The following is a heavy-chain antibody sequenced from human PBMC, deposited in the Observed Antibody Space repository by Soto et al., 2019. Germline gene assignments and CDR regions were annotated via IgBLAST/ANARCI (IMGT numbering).Heavy chain of an antibody. CDR3: ARAIGYCSGGSCYRMGAFEI. CDR1: GFYFSDFY. CDR2: ISTGGSTM. J-gene: IGHJ3*02. D-gene: IGHD2-15*01. V-gene: IGHV3-11*01. Sequence: QVQLVESGGGLVKPGGSLRLSCAASGFYFSDFYMSWIRQAPGRGLEWVSYISTGGSTMYYADSVKGRFTISRDNAKNSLYLQMNSLRAEDTAVYYCARAIGYCSGGSCYRMGAFEIWGQGTMVTVSS.